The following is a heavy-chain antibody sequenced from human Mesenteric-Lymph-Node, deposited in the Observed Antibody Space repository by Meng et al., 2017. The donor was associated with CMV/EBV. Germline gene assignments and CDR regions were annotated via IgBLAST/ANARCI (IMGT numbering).Heavy chain of an antibody. V-gene: IGHV4-4*02. CDR2: VYHSGTT. D-gene: IGHD6-19*01. J-gene: IGHJ4*02. Sequence: LPCAVSGGSISSSNWWSWVRQPPGKGLEWIGEVYHSGTTNYNPSLKSRVTISVDKSKNQFSLKLSSVTAAGTAVYYCARYSSGWYDYWGQGTLVTVSS. CDR1: GGSISSSNW. CDR3: ARYSSGWYDY.